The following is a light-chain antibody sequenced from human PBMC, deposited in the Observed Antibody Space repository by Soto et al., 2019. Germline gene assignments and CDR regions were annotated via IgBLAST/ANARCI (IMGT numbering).Light chain of an antibody. CDR3: QLWNSNSDHVV. CDR2: DDR. J-gene: IGLJ2*01. CDR1: DIEGRV. Sequence: SYELTQAPSMSVAPGQTATITCGGNDIEGRVVHWYQQKPGQAPVVVVYDDRDRPSGIPERFSGSNSGNTATLTISRVEAGDEADYYCQLWNSNSDHVVFGGGTKVTVL. V-gene: IGLV3-21*02.